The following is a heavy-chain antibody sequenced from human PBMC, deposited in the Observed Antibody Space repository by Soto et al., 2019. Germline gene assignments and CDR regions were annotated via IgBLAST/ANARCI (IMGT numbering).Heavy chain of an antibody. J-gene: IGHJ4*02. D-gene: IGHD6-25*01. CDR3: ATSSGALAASFPYYFDY. V-gene: IGHV3-11*01. Sequence: LRLSCAAAGFRFNDYYMTWIRQAPGKGLEWVSYISSGSSTIYYAHSVKGRFTISRDNAKNSLYLQMNSLRAEDTAVYYCATSSGALAASFPYYFDYWGQGTLVTVSS. CDR2: ISSGSSTI. CDR1: GFRFNDYY.